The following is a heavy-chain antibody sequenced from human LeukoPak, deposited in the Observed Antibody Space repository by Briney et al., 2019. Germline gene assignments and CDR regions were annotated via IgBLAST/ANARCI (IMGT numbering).Heavy chain of an antibody. V-gene: IGHV3-21*04. CDR3: AKDGGSYFPVTL. J-gene: IGHJ4*02. CDR1: GFSFSTYS. Sequence: GGSLRLSCAASGFSFSTYSMIWVRQAPGKGLEWVSSVSGTSEYIYYADSVRGRFTISRDNAKNTVYLQMNSLRAEDTAVYYCAKDGGSYFPVTLWGQGTLVTVSS. CDR2: VSGTSEYI. D-gene: IGHD1-26*01.